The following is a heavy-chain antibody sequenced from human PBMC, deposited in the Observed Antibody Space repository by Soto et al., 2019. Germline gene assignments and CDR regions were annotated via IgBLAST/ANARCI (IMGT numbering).Heavy chain of an antibody. D-gene: IGHD6-19*01. V-gene: IGHV3-48*01. CDR3: ARERTVGSGFNYYYMDV. CDR1: GFTFSSYS. CDR2: ISSSSSTI. J-gene: IGHJ6*03. Sequence: GGSRRLSCAASGFTFSSYSMNWVRQAPGKGLEWVSYISSSSSTIYYADSVKGRFTISRDNAKNSLYLQLNSLRAEDTAVYYCARERTVGSGFNYYYMDVWGKGTTVTVSS.